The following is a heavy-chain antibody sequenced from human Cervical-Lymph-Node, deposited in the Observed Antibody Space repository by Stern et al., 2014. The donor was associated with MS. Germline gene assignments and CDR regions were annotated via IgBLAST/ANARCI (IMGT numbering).Heavy chain of an antibody. CDR1: GLNFRNYA. Sequence: VQLVESGGGLVQPGGSLRLSCAASGLNFRNYAMNWVRQAPGKGLEWVSAISGDGGRTLYTDSVKGRFTISRDNSKNTLHLQMKSLRPEDTALYYCAKDLGWGQRTTVTSTGMDVWGRGTAVTVSS. J-gene: IGHJ6*02. CDR3: AKDLGWGQRTTVTSTGMDV. D-gene: IGHD4-17*01. V-gene: IGHV3-23*04. CDR2: ISGDGGRT.